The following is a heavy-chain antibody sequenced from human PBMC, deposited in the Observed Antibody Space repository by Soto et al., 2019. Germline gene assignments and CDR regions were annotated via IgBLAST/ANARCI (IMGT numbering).Heavy chain of an antibody. CDR1: GDSISSGTYY. CDR2: IYYDSTP. D-gene: IGHD2-15*01. CDR3: ARDLSTECTGAGCYSY. J-gene: IGHJ4*02. Sequence: SETLCLTCTVSGDSISSGTYYWSWVRQHPGKGLEWIGYIYYDSTPYYNPSLKSRATISLDTSKNLFSLKLRSVTAADTAVYYCARDLSTECTGAGCYSYWGQGALVTVSS. V-gene: IGHV4-31*03.